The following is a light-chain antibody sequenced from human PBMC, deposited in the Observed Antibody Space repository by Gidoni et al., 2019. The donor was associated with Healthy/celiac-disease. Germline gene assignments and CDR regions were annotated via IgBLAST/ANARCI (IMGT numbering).Light chain of an antibody. CDR2: EGS. J-gene: IGLJ3*02. CDR3: CSHAGFSTWV. Sequence: QSALTQPASVSGSPGQSITISCTGTSSDVGSYNLVSWYQQHPGKGPKLMIYEGSKRPSGVSNRFSGSKSGNTASLTISGLQAEDEADYYCCSHAGFSTWVFGGGTKLTVL. V-gene: IGLV2-23*01. CDR1: SSDVGSYNL.